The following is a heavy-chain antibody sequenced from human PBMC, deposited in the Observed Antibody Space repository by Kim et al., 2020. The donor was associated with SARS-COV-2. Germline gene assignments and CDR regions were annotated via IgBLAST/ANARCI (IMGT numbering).Heavy chain of an antibody. CDR3: ARWSLGYPAPFDY. V-gene: IGHV5-51*01. D-gene: IGHD6-25*01. J-gene: IGHJ4*02. Sequence: SPTSQGTVTISADKSIGTTYLQWSSLKASDTAMYYCARWSLGYPAPFDYWGQGTLVTVSS.